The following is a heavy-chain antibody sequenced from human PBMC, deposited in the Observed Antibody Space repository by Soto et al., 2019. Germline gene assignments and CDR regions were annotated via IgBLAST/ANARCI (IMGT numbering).Heavy chain of an antibody. CDR2: IYYSGST. Sequence: TLSLACPVSGGSVSSGAYYWTWIRQRPGKGLEWIGYIYYSGSTYYSPSLKSRLSISLDTSKNQFSLRLSSVTAADTAMYYCARARLRAVYAFDIWGQGTMVTVSS. J-gene: IGHJ3*02. CDR1: GGSVSSGAYY. CDR3: ARARLRAVYAFDI. D-gene: IGHD5-12*01. V-gene: IGHV4-31*03.